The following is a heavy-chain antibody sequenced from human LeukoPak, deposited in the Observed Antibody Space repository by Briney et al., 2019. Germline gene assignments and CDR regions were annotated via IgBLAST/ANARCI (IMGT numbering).Heavy chain of an antibody. D-gene: IGHD3-10*01. J-gene: IGHJ5*02. Sequence: PSETLSLTCAVYGGSFSGYYWSWIRQPPGKGLEWIGEINHSGSTNYNPSLKSRVTISVDTSKNQFSLKLSSVTAADTAVYYCARLYYYGSGSYRIRNWFDPWGQGTLVTVSS. CDR2: INHSGST. V-gene: IGHV4-34*01. CDR1: GGSFSGYY. CDR3: ARLYYYGSGSYRIRNWFDP.